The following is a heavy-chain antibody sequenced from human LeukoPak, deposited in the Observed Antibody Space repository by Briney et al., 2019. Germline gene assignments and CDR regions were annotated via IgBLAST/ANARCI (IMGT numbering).Heavy chain of an antibody. CDR1: GVTFSSYG. J-gene: IGHJ4*02. V-gene: IGHV3-30*03. CDR2: ISSDGNDK. Sequence: PGGALRLSCAAPGVTFSSYGMHGVRQAPGKGPEGVALISSDGNDKLYGDSVKGRFTISRDDSKSTLYLQMNSLRAEDTAVYYCTTKVIRGNSGDDYDDWGQGTLVTVSS. CDR3: TTKVIRGNSGDDYDD. D-gene: IGHD5-12*01.